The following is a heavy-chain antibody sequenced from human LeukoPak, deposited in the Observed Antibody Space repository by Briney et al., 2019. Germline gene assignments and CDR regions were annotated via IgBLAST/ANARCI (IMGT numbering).Heavy chain of an antibody. CDR1: GGSISSGSYY. Sequence: SETLSLTCTVSGGSISSGSYYWSWIRQPAGKGLEWTGRIYTSGSTNYNPSLKSRVTISVDTSKNQFSLKLSSVTAADTAVYYCARGPVTGWFDPWGQGTLVTVSS. J-gene: IGHJ5*02. CDR3: ARGPVTGWFDP. CDR2: IYTSGST. V-gene: IGHV4-61*02. D-gene: IGHD4-17*01.